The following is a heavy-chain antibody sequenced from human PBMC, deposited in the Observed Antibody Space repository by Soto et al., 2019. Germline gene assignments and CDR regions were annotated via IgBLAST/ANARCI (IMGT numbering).Heavy chain of an antibody. CDR2: IYYSGST. Sequence: SETLSLTCTVSGGSISSYYWSWIRQPPGKGLEWIGYIYYSGSTNYNPSLKSRVTISVDTSKNQFSLKLSSVTAADTAVYYCARGGHYDFWSGYYGWFDPWGQGTLVTVSS. CDR3: ARGGHYDFWSGYYGWFDP. D-gene: IGHD3-3*01. CDR1: GGSISSYY. V-gene: IGHV4-59*01. J-gene: IGHJ5*02.